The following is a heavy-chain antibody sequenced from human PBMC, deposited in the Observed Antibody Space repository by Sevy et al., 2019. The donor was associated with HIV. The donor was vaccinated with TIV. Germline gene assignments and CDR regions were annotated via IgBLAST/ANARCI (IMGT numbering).Heavy chain of an antibody. V-gene: IGHV3-15*01. J-gene: IGHJ3*02. CDR1: GFTFSNAW. CDR3: TTGGI. Sequence: GGSLRLSCAASGFTFSNAWMSWVRQAPGKGLEWVDRIKSKTDGGATDYAEPVKGRFTISRDDSKNTLYLQMNSLKTEDTAVYYCTTGGIWGQGTMVTVSS. CDR2: IKSKTDGGAT.